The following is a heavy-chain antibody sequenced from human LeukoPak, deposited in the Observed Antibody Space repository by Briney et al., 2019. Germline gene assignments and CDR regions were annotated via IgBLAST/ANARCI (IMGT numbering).Heavy chain of an antibody. J-gene: IGHJ3*02. CDR3: ARTDDAFHI. D-gene: IGHD2-21*02. V-gene: IGHV4-61*02. Sequence: SETLSLTCTVSGGSISSGSYYWSWIRQPAGKGLEWIGRIYTSGSTNYIPSLKSRVTISLVMSKNQISLKLSSVTTADTAMYYCARTDDAFHIWGHGTTVTVSS. CDR2: IYTSGST. CDR1: GGSISSGSYY.